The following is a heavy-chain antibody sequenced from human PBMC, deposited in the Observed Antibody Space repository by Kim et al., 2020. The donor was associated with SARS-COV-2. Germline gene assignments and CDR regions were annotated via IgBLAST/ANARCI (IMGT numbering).Heavy chain of an antibody. D-gene: IGHD2-15*01. Sequence: GGSLRLSCGASGFTFSSYAMSWVRQAPGKGLEWVSAISGSGGSTYYADSVKGRFTISRDNSKNTLYLQMNSLRAEDTAVYYCAKVGYCSGGSIGIFDYWGQGTLVTVSS. CDR2: ISGSGGST. J-gene: IGHJ4*02. CDR1: GFTFSSYA. CDR3: AKVGYCSGGSIGIFDY. V-gene: IGHV3-23*01.